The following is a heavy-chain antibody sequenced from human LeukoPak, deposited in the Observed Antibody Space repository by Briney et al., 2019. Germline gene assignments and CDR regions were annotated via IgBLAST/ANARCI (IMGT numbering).Heavy chain of an antibody. Sequence: SETLSLTCAVYGGSFSGYYWSWIRQPPGKGLEWIGEINHSGSTNYNPSLKSRVTISVDTSKNQFSLKLSSVTAADTAVYYCARKTQGTGDFDYWGQGTLVTVSS. D-gene: IGHD1-14*01. V-gene: IGHV4-34*01. J-gene: IGHJ4*02. CDR3: ARKTQGTGDFDY. CDR1: GGSFSGYY. CDR2: INHSGST.